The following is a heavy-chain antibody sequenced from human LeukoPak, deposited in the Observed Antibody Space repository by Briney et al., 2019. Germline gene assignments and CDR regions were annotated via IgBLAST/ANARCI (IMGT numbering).Heavy chain of an antibody. V-gene: IGHV3-7*04. Sequence: GGSLRLSCAASGFTFTTYWMAWVRQAPGKGLEWVANIKQDGSEKYYVDSVKGRFTISRDNAENSLYPQMNSLRAEDTAVYYCARDSDGVLDYWGQGTLVTVSS. J-gene: IGHJ4*02. D-gene: IGHD3-10*01. CDR1: GFTFTTYW. CDR3: ARDSDGVLDY. CDR2: IKQDGSEK.